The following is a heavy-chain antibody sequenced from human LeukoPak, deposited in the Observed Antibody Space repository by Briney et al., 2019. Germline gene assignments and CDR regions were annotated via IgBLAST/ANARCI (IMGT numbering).Heavy chain of an antibody. J-gene: IGHJ4*02. CDR1: GGTFSSYA. CDR2: IIPILGIA. V-gene: IGHV1-69*04. Sequence: ASVKVSCKASGGTFSSYAISWVRQAPGQGLEWMGRIIPILGIANYAQKFQGRVTITRDMSTSTAYMELSSLRSEDTAVYYCAAVSPTMGLSPDYWGQGTLVTVSS. CDR3: AAVSPTMGLSPDY. D-gene: IGHD3-16*02.